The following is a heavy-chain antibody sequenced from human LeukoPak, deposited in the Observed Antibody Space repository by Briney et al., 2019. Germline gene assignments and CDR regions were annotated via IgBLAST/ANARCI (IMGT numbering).Heavy chain of an antibody. V-gene: IGHV4-4*07. CDR1: GFTFSSYW. D-gene: IGHD3-3*01. CDR2: IYSSGSS. CDR3: ARVWSRSDWFDP. Sequence: GSLRLSCAASGFTFSSYWMSWIRQPAGKGLEWIGRIYSSGSSNYNPSLKSRVTISVDTSKNQFSLNLNSVTAADTAVYYCARVWSRSDWFDPWGQGTLVTVSS. J-gene: IGHJ5*02.